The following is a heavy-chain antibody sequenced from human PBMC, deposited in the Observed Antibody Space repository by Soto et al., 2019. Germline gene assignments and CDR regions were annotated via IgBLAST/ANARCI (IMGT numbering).Heavy chain of an antibody. V-gene: IGHV4-4*02. Sequence: QVQLQESGPGLVKPSGTLALSCAVSGGSISDNWWSWVRQPPGKALEGIGEIYQSGATNYNPALNSRVTIVVVKAASQIYLTLNSRTAAATAVYYWARHVAVACTSGFDYWGQGTLVTVSS. CDR1: GGSISDNW. J-gene: IGHJ4*02. D-gene: IGHD6-19*01. CDR2: IYQSGAT. CDR3: ARHVAVACTSGFDY.